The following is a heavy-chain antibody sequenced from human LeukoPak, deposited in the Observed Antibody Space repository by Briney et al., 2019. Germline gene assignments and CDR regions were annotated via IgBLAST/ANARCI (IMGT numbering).Heavy chain of an antibody. J-gene: IGHJ6*02. CDR1: GYTFTSYG. CDR3: ATLGTRRIYGMDV. Sequence: ASVKVSCKASGYTFTSYGISWVRQAPGQGLEWMGWISAYNGNTNYAQKFQGRVTMTEDTSTDTAYMELSSLRSEDTAVYYCATLGTRRIYGMDVWGQGTTVTVSS. V-gene: IGHV1-18*01. D-gene: IGHD1-14*01. CDR2: ISAYNGNT.